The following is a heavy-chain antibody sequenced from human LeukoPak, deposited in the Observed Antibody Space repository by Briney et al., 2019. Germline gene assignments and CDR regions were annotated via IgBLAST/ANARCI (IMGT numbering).Heavy chain of an antibody. D-gene: IGHD3-22*01. CDR2: TKPDGSET. Sequence: GGSLRLSCAASGFPFTDYSMTWVRQVLGKGLQWVASTKPDGSETYYVDSVKGRFTISRDNAKNSLYLQMNSLRAEDTAVYYCARVIHSSGWDFDYWGQGTLVTVSS. CDR3: ARVIHSSGWDFDY. J-gene: IGHJ4*02. V-gene: IGHV3-7*01. CDR1: GFPFTDYS.